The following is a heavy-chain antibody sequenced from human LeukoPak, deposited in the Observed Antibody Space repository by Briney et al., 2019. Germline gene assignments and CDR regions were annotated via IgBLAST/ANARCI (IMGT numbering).Heavy chain of an antibody. V-gene: IGHV1-18*01. CDR3: ARDLIAVAGTSRDYYYGMDV. CDR1: GYTFTSYG. J-gene: IGHJ6*02. CDR2: ISAYNGNT. D-gene: IGHD6-19*01. Sequence: GASVKVSCKASGYTFTSYGISWVRQAPGQGLEWMGWISAYNGNTNYAQKLQGRVTMTTDTSTSTAYMELRSLRSDDTAVYYCARDLIAVAGTSRDYYYGMDVWGQGTTVTVSS.